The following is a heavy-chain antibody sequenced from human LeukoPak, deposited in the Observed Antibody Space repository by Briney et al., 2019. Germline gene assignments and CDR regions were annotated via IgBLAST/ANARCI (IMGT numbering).Heavy chain of an antibody. J-gene: IGHJ4*02. CDR2: INPNSGGT. CDR1: GGTFSSYA. V-gene: IGHV1-2*02. Sequence: ASVKVSCKASGGTFSSYAISWVRQAPGQGLEWMGWINPNSGGTNYAQKFQGRVTMTRDTSISTAYMELSRLRSDDTAVYYCARVGYSSSSGKLDYWGQGTLVTVSS. D-gene: IGHD6-6*01. CDR3: ARVGYSSSSGKLDY.